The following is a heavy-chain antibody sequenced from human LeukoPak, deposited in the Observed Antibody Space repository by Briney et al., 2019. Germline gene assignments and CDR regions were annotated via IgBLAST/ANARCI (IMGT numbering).Heavy chain of an antibody. V-gene: IGHV4-59*08. Sequence: SETLSLTCTVAGGSISSYYWSWIRQPPGKGLEWIGYIYYSGSTNYNPSLKSRVTISVDTSKNQFSLKLSSVTAADTAVYYCATYPNRYTKEEYYFDYWGQGTLVTVSS. CDR2: IYYSGST. D-gene: IGHD5-24*01. CDR1: GGSISSYY. CDR3: ATYPNRYTKEEYYFDY. J-gene: IGHJ4*02.